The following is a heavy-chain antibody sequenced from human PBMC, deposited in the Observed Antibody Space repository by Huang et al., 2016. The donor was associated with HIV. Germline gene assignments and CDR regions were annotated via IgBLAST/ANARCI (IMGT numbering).Heavy chain of an antibody. CDR2: VNSDGRST. Sequence: EVQLAESGGGLVQPGGSLRLSCAASGLTFSNFWMHWVRQAPGKGLVCVSRVNSDGRSTTYADSVEGRFTISRDNAKNTLHLQMNSLRVEDTAIYYCVSGVNYKFDYWGQGTPVTVSS. CDR3: VSGVNYKFDY. V-gene: IGHV3-74*03. CDR1: GLTFSNFW. D-gene: IGHD3-10*01. J-gene: IGHJ4*02.